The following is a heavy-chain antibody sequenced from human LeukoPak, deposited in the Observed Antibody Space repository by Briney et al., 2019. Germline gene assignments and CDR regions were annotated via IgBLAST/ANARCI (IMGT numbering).Heavy chain of an antibody. D-gene: IGHD6-13*01. CDR1: GFTFDDYA. Sequence: PGGSLRLSCAASGFTFDDYAMHWVRQAPGKGLEWVSGISWNSGSIGYADSVKGRFTISRDNAKNSLYLQMNSLRAEGTALYYCAKDMAPRRAAGTVDYWGQGTLVTVSS. CDR3: AKDMAPRRAAGTVDY. V-gene: IGHV3-9*01. CDR2: ISWNSGSI. J-gene: IGHJ4*02.